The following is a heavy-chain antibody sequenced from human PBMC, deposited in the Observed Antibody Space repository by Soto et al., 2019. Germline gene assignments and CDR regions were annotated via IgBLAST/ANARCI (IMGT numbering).Heavy chain of an antibody. CDR1: GGSISSYY. D-gene: IGHD6-13*01. Sequence: SETLSLTCTVSGGSISSYYWSWIRQPPGKGLEWIGYIYYSGSTNYNPSLKSRVTISVDTSKNQFSLKLSSVTAADTAVYYCARRTAACKWYFDYWGQGTLVTVSS. CDR2: IYYSGST. CDR3: ARRTAACKWYFDY. V-gene: IGHV4-59*01. J-gene: IGHJ4*02.